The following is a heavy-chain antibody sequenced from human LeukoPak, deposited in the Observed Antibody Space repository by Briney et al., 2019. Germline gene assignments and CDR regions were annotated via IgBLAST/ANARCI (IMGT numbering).Heavy chain of an antibody. V-gene: IGHV3-21*01. CDR3: ARDSYYDFWSGYSPYYFDY. Sequence: GGSLRLSYAASGFTFSSYSMNWVRQAPGKGLEWVSSISSSSSYIYYADSVKGRFTISRDNAKNSLYLQMNSLRAEDTAVYYCARDSYYDFWSGYSPYYFDYWGQGTLVTVSS. CDR2: ISSSSSYI. J-gene: IGHJ4*02. CDR1: GFTFSSYS. D-gene: IGHD3-3*01.